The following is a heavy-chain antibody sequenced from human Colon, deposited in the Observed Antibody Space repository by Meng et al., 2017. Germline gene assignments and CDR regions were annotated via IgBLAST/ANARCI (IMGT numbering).Heavy chain of an antibody. CDR3: ARGPLDY. J-gene: IGHJ4*02. CDR2: IYYTGST. CDR1: GGSVSSGSYY. V-gene: IGHV4-61*01. Sequence: LRESGPWLVRHSGPLSLPCTVSGGSVSSGSYYWSWIRQPPGKGLEWIGYIYYTGSTNYNPSLKSRVTISVDTSKNQFSLKLSSVTAADTAVYYCARGPLDYWGQGTLVTVSS.